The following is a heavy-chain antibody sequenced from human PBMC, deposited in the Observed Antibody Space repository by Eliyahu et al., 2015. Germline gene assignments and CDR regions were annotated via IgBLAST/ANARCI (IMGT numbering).Heavy chain of an antibody. V-gene: IGHV3-49*05. D-gene: IGHD4-11*01. CDR1: GFXFREYA. CDR2: IRSEIYGGTP. J-gene: IGHJ4*02. Sequence: EVRLEESGGGLVTPGRSLRLSCXASGFXFREYAMSWIRQAPGRGLEWVGFIRSEIYGGTPEYAASVKGRFSISRDDSRSIAYLQMNSLKTEDTAVYYCTRDSSVTTEYYFDYWGLGTLVTVSS. CDR3: TRDSSVTTEYYFDY.